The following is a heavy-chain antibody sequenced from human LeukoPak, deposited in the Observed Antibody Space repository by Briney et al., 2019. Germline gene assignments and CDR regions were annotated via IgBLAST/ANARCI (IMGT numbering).Heavy chain of an antibody. CDR2: MNPNSGNT. CDR3: ARGWYSSGWYYFDY. CDR1: GYTFTSYD. J-gene: IGHJ4*02. Sequence: ASVKVSCKASGYTFTSYDINWVRQAIGQGLEWMGWMNPNSGNTGYAQKFQGRVTMTRNTSISTAYMELSSLRSEDTAVYYCARGWYSSGWYYFDYWGQGTLVTVSS. D-gene: IGHD6-19*01. V-gene: IGHV1-8*01.